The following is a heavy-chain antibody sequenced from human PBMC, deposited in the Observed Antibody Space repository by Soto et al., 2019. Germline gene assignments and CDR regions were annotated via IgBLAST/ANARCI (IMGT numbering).Heavy chain of an antibody. J-gene: IGHJ6*02. V-gene: IGHV3-30-3*01. Sequence: ESGGGVVQPGRSLRLSCAASGFTFSSYAMHWVRQAPGKGLEWVAVISYDGSNKYYADSVKGRFTISRDNSKNTLYLQMNSLRAEDTAVYYCARVPLDCSSTSCYGYYYYYGMDVWGQGTTVTVSS. CDR2: ISYDGSNK. CDR3: ARVPLDCSSTSCYGYYYYYGMDV. CDR1: GFTFSSYA. D-gene: IGHD2-2*01.